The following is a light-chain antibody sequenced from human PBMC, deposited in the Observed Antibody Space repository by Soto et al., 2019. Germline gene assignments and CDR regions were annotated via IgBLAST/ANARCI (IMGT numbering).Light chain of an antibody. V-gene: IGKV3-20*01. CDR1: QSVSNNY. CDR2: GAS. CDR3: QQYGISPLMYT. J-gene: IGKJ2*01. Sequence: EIVLMQSPGPLSLSPGERATLSCRASQSVSNNYLAWYQQKPGQAPRLLIYGASARATGVPDRFSGSGSGTDFTLTITSLEPEDFAVYYCQQYGISPLMYTFGQGTKLGVK.